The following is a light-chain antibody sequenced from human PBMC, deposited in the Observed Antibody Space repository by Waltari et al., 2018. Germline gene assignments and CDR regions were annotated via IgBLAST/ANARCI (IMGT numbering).Light chain of an antibody. J-gene: IGLJ2*01. Sequence: SFDLTQDPAVSVALGQTVRITCQGDSLRTYHASWYQQKPGQAPVLVVYGANNRPSGIPDRFSGSTSGTTTSLTITGAQAEDEADYYCNSRDSSGNQLVFGGGTKLTVL. CDR2: GAN. V-gene: IGLV3-19*01. CDR1: SLRTYH. CDR3: NSRDSSGNQLV.